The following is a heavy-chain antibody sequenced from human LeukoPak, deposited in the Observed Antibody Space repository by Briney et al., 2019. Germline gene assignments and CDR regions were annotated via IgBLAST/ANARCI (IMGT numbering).Heavy chain of an antibody. CDR3: GRLFRSGSYYTSLDY. Sequence: SETLSLTCTVSGGSISSYYWTWIRQPPGKGLEWIGYIYYTGSTNYNPSLKSRVTISVDTSKNQFSLKLSSVTAADTTVYYCGRLFRSGSYYTSLDYWGQGTLVTVSS. CDR2: IYYTGST. J-gene: IGHJ4*02. CDR1: GGSISSYY. V-gene: IGHV4-59*08. D-gene: IGHD3-10*01.